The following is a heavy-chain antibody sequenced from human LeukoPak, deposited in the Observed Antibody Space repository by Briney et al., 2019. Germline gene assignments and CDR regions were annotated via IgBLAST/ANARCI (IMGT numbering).Heavy chain of an antibody. J-gene: IGHJ3*02. V-gene: IGHV3-30-3*01. CDR3: ARDRLRGGLGAFGI. CDR1: GFTYTAYG. D-gene: IGHD3-16*01. Sequence: GGSLRLSCAASGFTYTAYGFHWVRQAPGKGLEWAAVVSYDGSIQYYADSVKGRFTISRDNSKNTVYLQMNSLRAEDTAVYYCARDRLRGGLGAFGIWGQGTMVTVSS. CDR2: VSYDGSIQ.